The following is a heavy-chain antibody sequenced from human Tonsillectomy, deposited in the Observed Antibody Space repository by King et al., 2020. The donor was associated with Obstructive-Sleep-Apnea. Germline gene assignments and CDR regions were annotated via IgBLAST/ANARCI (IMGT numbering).Heavy chain of an antibody. CDR3: ARGGGSRRLWLVPNWFDP. V-gene: IGHV1-69*09. Sequence: QLVQSGAEVKKPGSSVKVSCKASGGTFSSYAISWVRQAPGQGLEWMGRIIPILGIANYAQKFQGRVTITADKSTSTAYMELSSLRSEDTAVYYCARGGGSRRLWLVPNWFDPWGQGTLVTVSS. CDR1: GGTFSSYA. J-gene: IGHJ5*02. CDR2: IIPILGIA. D-gene: IGHD5-18*01.